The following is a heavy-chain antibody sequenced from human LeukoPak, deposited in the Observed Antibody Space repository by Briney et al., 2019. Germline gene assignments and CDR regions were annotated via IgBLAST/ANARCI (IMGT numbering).Heavy chain of an antibody. CDR3: ARVGYCSGGSCYSSPLFDY. CDR1: GGSLSSYY. CDR2: IYYSGST. V-gene: IGHV4-59*01. J-gene: IGHJ4*02. Sequence: PSETLSLTCTVSGGSLSSYYWSWIRQPPGKGLEWIGYIYYSGSTNYNPSLKSRVTISVDTSKNQFSLKLSSVTAADTAVYYCARVGYCSGGSCYSSPLFDYWGQGTLVTVSS. D-gene: IGHD2-15*01.